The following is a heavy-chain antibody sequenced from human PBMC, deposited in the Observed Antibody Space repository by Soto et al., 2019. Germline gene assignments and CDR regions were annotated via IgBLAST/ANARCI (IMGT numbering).Heavy chain of an antibody. D-gene: IGHD3-22*01. V-gene: IGHV1-69*01. CDR3: PRGDRNYYDSSGYRDFDY. J-gene: IGHJ4*02. CDR2: IIPIFGTA. CDR1: GGTFSSYA. Sequence: QVQLVQSGAEVKKPGSSVKVSCKASGGTFSSYAISWVRQAPGQGLEWMGGIIPIFGTANYAQKFQGRVTITADESTSTAYMELSSLISEDTAVYYCPRGDRNYYDSSGYRDFDYWGQGTLVTVSS.